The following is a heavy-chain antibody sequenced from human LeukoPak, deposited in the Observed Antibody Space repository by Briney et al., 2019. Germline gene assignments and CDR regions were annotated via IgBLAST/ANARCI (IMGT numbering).Heavy chain of an antibody. Sequence: HPGGSLRLSCAASGFTFSSYAMSWVRQAPGKGLEWVSAISGSGGSTYYADSVKGRFTISRDNSKNTLYLQMNSLRAEDTAVYYCANAPMTSPTFFASLLGLDDWGQGTLVTVSS. CDR2: ISGSGGST. D-gene: IGHD2-2*01. V-gene: IGHV3-23*01. CDR1: GFTFSSYA. J-gene: IGHJ4*02. CDR3: ANAPMTSPTFFASLLGLDD.